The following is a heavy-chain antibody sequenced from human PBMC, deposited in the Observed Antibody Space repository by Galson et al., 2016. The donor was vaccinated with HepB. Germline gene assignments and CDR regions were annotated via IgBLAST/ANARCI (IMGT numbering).Heavy chain of an antibody. Sequence: QSGAEVKKPGESLKISCKGSGYSFTNYWIGWVRQMPGKGLEWMGIIYPGDSDTRYSPSFQGQVTISADKSNTTAYLQWSSLKASDTAMYYCARPAGIAAQGAFRYFDYWGQGTLGTVSS. D-gene: IGHD6-13*01. CDR2: IYPGDSDT. CDR3: ARPAGIAAQGAFRYFDY. J-gene: IGHJ4*02. V-gene: IGHV5-51*01. CDR1: GYSFTNYW.